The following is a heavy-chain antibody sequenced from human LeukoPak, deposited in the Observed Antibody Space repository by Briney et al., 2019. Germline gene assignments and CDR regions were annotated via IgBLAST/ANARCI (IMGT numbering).Heavy chain of an antibody. Sequence: GASVKVSCKTSGYSFTDYYIHWVRQAPGQGLEWMGRINTKTGRTSSARKFQGRVTMTRDPSITTVYMDMAWLTSDDTAIYFCARADFIDAGPYLIGPWGQGTLVTVSS. CDR3: ARADFIDAGPYLIGP. CDR2: INTKTGRT. V-gene: IGHV1-2*02. D-gene: IGHD3-3*01. J-gene: IGHJ5*02. CDR1: GYSFTDYY.